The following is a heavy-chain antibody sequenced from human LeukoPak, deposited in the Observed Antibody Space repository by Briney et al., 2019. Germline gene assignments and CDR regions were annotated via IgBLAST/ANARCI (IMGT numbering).Heavy chain of an antibody. CDR1: GGSISSYY. J-gene: IGHJ1*01. CDR3: ARDQRYDFWSGYYRDEEYFQH. CDR2: IYYSGGT. Sequence: PSETLSLTCTVSGGSISSYYWSWIRQPPGKGLEWIGYIYYSGGTNYNPSLKSRVTISVDTSKNQFSLKLSSVTAADTAVYYCARDQRYDFWSGYYRDEEYFQHWGQGTLVTVSS. V-gene: IGHV4-59*12. D-gene: IGHD3-3*01.